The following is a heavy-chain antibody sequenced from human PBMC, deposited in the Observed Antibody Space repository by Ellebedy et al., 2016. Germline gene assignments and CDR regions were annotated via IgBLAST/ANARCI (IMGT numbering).Heavy chain of an antibody. J-gene: IGHJ4*02. CDR3: AIGRDYDFWSGYYRADY. V-gene: IGHV3-23*01. CDR1: GFTFSSYA. D-gene: IGHD3-3*01. CDR2: ISGSGGST. Sequence: GGSLRLSCAASGFTFSSYAMSWVRQAPGKGLEWVSVISGSGGSTYYADSVKGRFTISRDNSKNTRYLQMNSLRAEDTAVYYCAIGRDYDFWSGYYRADYWGQGTLVTVSS.